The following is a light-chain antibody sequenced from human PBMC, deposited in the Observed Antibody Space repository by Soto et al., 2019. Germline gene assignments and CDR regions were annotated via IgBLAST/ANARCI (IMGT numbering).Light chain of an antibody. Sequence: QSALTQPRSVSGSPGQSVTVSCTGTSSDVGAYNYVDWYQQHPDKAPKLMIHDVTQRPSGVSDRFSGSKSGNTASLTISGLQAEDEADYYCSSYAGSSNVFGTGTKLTVL. V-gene: IGLV2-11*01. CDR1: SSDVGAYNY. J-gene: IGLJ1*01. CDR2: DVT. CDR3: SSYAGSSNV.